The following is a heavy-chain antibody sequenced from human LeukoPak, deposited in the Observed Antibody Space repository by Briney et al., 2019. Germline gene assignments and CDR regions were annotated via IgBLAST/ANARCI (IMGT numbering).Heavy chain of an antibody. CDR1: GYTLTELS. V-gene: IGHV3-33*05. CDR3: ARASYDFWSGYYFREEYYYYYMDV. D-gene: IGHD3-3*01. Sequence: SCKVSGYTLTELSMHWVRQAPGKGLEWVAVISYDGSNKYYADSVKGRFTISRDNSKNTLYLQMNSLRAEDTAVYYCARASYDFWSGYYFREEYYYYYMDVWGKGTTVTVSS. CDR2: ISYDGSNK. J-gene: IGHJ6*03.